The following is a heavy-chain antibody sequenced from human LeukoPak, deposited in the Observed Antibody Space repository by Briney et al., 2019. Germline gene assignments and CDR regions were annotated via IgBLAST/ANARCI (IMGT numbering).Heavy chain of an antibody. V-gene: IGHV3-7*01. CDR2: IRQDGGLK. D-gene: IGHD1-26*01. CDR3: AREIVGAIKSYFDS. CDR1: GFTFSSYW. Sequence: GGSLRLSCTASGFTFSSYWMSWVRQAPGKGLEWVANIRQDGGLKHYVDSVKGRFTISRDNAENSLYLQMNSLRAEDTAVYYCAREIVGAIKSYFDSWGQGTLVTASS. J-gene: IGHJ4*02.